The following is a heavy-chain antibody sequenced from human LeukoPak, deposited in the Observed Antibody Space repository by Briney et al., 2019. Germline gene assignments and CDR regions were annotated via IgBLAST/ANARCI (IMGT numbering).Heavy chain of an antibody. J-gene: IGHJ4*02. D-gene: IGHD3-16*02. CDR3: ARRRDYDYVWGSYRYTKTLDY. V-gene: IGHV1-2*02. CDR2: INPSSGGT. Sequence: ASVKVSCKASGYTFTGYYMHWVRQAPGQGLEWMGWINPSSGGTNYAQKFQGRVTMTRDTSISTAYMELSRLRSDDTAVYYCARRRDYDYVWGSYRYTKTLDYWGQGTLVTVSS. CDR1: GYTFTGYY.